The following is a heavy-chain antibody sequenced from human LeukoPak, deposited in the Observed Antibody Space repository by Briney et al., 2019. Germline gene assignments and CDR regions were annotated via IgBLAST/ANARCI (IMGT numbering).Heavy chain of an antibody. V-gene: IGHV4-38-2*02. CDR3: ARVPGYCSSTSCYTPFDY. J-gene: IGHJ4*02. D-gene: IGHD2-2*02. Sequence: PSETLSLTCTVSGGSISSYYWSWIRQPPGKGLEWIGSIYHSGSTYYNPSIKSRVTISVDTSNNPLSLKLSSVTAADTAVYYCARVPGYCSSTSCYTPFDYWGQGTLVTVSS. CDR1: GGSISSYY. CDR2: IYHSGST.